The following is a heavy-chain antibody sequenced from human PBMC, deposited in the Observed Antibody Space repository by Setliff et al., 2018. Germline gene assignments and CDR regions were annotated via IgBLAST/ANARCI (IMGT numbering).Heavy chain of an antibody. D-gene: IGHD6-13*01. CDR2: ISADNGNT. Sequence: ASVKVSCKASGYTFTTYGSSWVRQAPGQGLEWMGGISADNGNTNYAQNLQGRVTMPTDTSTSTAYMELRSLKSDHTASFYCSSVRKNDDSNHWYGGSSYSYHYAMDVWGLGTTVTVSS. CDR3: SSVRKNDDSNHWYGGSSYSYHYAMDV. V-gene: IGHV1-18*01. J-gene: IGHJ6*02. CDR1: GYTFTTYG.